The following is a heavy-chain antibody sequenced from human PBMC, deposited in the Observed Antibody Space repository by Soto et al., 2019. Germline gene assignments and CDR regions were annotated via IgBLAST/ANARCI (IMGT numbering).Heavy chain of an antibody. Sequence: QVQLQESGPGLVKPSETLSLTCTVSGGSINGYYWTWFRQSPRSGLEWIGYFHFSGSTKYNPSLESRLTISADTSKNQISLTLGSVTAADTAVYYCARASGYSYGYDDFFDNWGQGTLANVSS. J-gene: IGHJ4*01. CDR1: GGSINGYY. CDR3: ARASGYSYGYDDFFDN. CDR2: FHFSGST. V-gene: IGHV4-59*01. D-gene: IGHD5-18*01.